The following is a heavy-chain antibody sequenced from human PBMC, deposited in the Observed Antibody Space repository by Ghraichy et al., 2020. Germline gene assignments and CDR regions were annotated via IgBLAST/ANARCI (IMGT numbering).Heavy chain of an antibody. V-gene: IGHV3-48*02. CDR2: ISSSSTI. J-gene: IGHJ5*02. CDR3: ARDPKQDDYGDYDYGVSGVWFDP. Sequence: GSLRLSCAASGFTFSSYSMNWVRQAPGKGLEWVSYISSSSTIYYADSVKGRFTISRDNAKNSLYLQMNSLRDEDTAVYYCARDPKQDDYGDYDYGVSGVWFDPWGQGTLVTVSS. D-gene: IGHD4-17*01. CDR1: GFTFSSYS.